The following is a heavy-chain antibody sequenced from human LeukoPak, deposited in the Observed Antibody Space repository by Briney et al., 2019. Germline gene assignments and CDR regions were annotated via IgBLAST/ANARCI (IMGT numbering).Heavy chain of an antibody. Sequence: ASVKVSCKVSGYTLTELSMHWVRQAPGKGLEWMGGFDPEDGETIYAQKFQGRVTMTEDTSTDTAYMELSSLRAEDTAVYYCAKDLRYFGGTIFGVVPDYWGQGTLVTVSS. CDR1: GYTLTELS. J-gene: IGHJ4*02. CDR3: AKDLRYFGGTIFGVVPDY. V-gene: IGHV1-24*01. D-gene: IGHD3-3*01. CDR2: FDPEDGET.